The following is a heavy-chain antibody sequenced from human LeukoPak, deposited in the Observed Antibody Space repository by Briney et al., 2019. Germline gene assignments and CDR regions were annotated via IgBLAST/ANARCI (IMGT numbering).Heavy chain of an antibody. V-gene: IGHV3-48*02. CDR1: GFTFSNYG. CDR3: ARAMRSGYDY. J-gene: IGHJ4*02. D-gene: IGHD5-12*01. Sequence: GGSLRLSCRASGFTFSNYGMNWVRQAPGEGLEWVSYISSSSDATHYADSVKGRFTISRDNAKNSLYLEMNSLRDEDTAVYYCARAMRSGYDYWGQGTLVTVSS. CDR2: ISSSSDAT.